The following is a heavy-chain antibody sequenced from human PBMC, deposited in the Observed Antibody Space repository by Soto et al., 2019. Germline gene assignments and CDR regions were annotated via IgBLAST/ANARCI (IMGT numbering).Heavy chain of an antibody. Sequence: GVSVDVSSNAPRDRFTSCYRRSVRHSPGQGLEWMGIINPSGGSTSYAQKFQGRVTMTRDTSTSTVYMELSSLRSEDTAVYYCARGSVGSSSPGGYFDYWGQRTLVPVSS. D-gene: IGHD6-6*01. CDR2: INPSGGST. CDR1: RDRFTSCY. J-gene: IGHJ4*02. CDR3: ARGSVGSSSPGGYFDY. V-gene: IGHV1-46*03.